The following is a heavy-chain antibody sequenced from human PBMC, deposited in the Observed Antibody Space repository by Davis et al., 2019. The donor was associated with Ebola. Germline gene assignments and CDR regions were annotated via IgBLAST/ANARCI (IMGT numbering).Heavy chain of an antibody. Sequence: SGTLSLTCAVSGGSISSSNWWRWVRQPPGKGLEWIGEIYHSGSTNYNPSLKSRVTISVDKSKNQFSLKLSSVTAADTAVYYCARDVGLAAAGTGFDYWGQGTLVTVSS. J-gene: IGHJ4*02. CDR3: ARDVGLAAAGTGFDY. D-gene: IGHD6-13*01. V-gene: IGHV4-4*02. CDR1: GGSISSSNW. CDR2: IYHSGST.